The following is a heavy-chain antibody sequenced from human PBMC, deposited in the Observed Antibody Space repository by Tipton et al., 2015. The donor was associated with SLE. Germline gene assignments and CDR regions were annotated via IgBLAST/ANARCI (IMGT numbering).Heavy chain of an antibody. CDR3: ASLVGVPTSGAFDL. CDR2: LYYSGTT. J-gene: IGHJ3*01. Sequence: TLSLTCTVSSLSSRSYYWAWIRQPPGKGLAWIGSLYYSGTTHYNTSLKSRVTISIDTSKNQFSLKLTSVAAADTAMYYCASLVGVPTSGAFDLWGQGTMVTVSS. V-gene: IGHV4-59*12. D-gene: IGHD1-26*01. CDR1: SLSSRSYY.